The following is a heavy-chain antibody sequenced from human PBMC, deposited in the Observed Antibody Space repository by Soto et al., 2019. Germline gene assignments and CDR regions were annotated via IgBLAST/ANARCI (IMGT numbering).Heavy chain of an antibody. V-gene: IGHV1-18*01. Sequence: QVQLVQSGAEVKKPGASVKVSCKASGYTFTSYGISWVRQAPGQGLEWMGWISAYNGNTNFAQKLQGRVTMTTDTPTSTAYMELRSLRSDDTAVYYCARYCSGGSCYPYNWFDPWGQGTLVTVSS. CDR1: GYTFTSYG. D-gene: IGHD2-15*01. CDR2: ISAYNGNT. J-gene: IGHJ5*02. CDR3: ARYCSGGSCYPYNWFDP.